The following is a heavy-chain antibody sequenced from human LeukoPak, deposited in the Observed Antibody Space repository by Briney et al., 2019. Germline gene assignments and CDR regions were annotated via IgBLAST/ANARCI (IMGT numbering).Heavy chain of an antibody. Sequence: SETLSLTCTVSGGSISSYYWSWIRQPPGKELEWIGYIYYSGSTNYNPSLKSRVTISVDTSKNQFSLKLSSVTAADTAVYYCARAMKQFRDDAFDIWGQGTMVTVSS. CDR3: ARAMKQFRDDAFDI. CDR1: GGSISSYY. D-gene: IGHD3-10*01. V-gene: IGHV4-59*01. J-gene: IGHJ3*02. CDR2: IYYSGST.